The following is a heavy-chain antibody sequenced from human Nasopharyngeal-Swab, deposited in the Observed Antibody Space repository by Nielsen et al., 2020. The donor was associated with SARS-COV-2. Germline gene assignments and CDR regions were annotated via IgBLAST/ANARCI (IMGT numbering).Heavy chain of an antibody. D-gene: IGHD2-21*02. CDR3: ATIVVVTAKEAFDI. CDR2: FDPEDGET. Sequence: ASVKVSCKVSGYTLTELSMHWVRQAPGKGLEWMGGFDPEDGETIYAQKFQGRVTMTEDTSTDTAYMELSSLRSEDTAAYYCATIVVVTAKEAFDIWGQGTMVTVSS. J-gene: IGHJ3*02. CDR1: GYTLTELS. V-gene: IGHV1-24*01.